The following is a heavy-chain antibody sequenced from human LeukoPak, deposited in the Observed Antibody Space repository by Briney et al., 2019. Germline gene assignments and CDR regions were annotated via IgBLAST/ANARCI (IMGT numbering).Heavy chain of an antibody. J-gene: IGHJ4*02. CDR3: ARDVRFLEWLLPEY. CDR1: GFTFSSYA. D-gene: IGHD3-3*01. V-gene: IGHV3-23*01. Sequence: GSLRLSCAASGFTFSSYAMSWVRQAPGKGLEWVSAISGSGGSTYYADSVKGRFTISRDNSKNTLYLQMNSLRAEDTAVYYCARDVRFLEWLLPEYWGQGTLVTVSS. CDR2: ISGSGGST.